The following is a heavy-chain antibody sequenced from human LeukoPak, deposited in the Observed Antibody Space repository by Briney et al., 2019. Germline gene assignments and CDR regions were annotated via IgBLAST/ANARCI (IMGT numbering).Heavy chain of an antibody. Sequence: SETLSLTCTVSGGSISSGSYYWGWIRQPPGKGLEWIGSIYYSGSTYYNPSLKSRVTISVDTSKNQFSLKLSSVTAADTAVYYCARHFALRELNWFDPWGQGTLVTVSS. J-gene: IGHJ5*02. CDR1: GGSISSGSYY. V-gene: IGHV4-39*01. CDR3: ARHFALRELNWFDP. CDR2: IYYSGST. D-gene: IGHD1-7*01.